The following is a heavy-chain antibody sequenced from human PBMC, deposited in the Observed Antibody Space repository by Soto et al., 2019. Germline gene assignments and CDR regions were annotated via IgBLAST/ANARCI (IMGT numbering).Heavy chain of an antibody. Sequence: SETLSLTCTVSGGSISSYYWSWIRQPPGKGLEWIGYIYYSGSTNYNPSLKSRVTISVDTSKNQFSLKLSSVTAADTAVYYCARSPSYYDFWSGYYDYWGQGTLVTVSS. CDR2: IYYSGST. V-gene: IGHV4-59*01. CDR1: GGSISSYY. D-gene: IGHD3-3*01. CDR3: ARSPSYYDFWSGYYDY. J-gene: IGHJ4*02.